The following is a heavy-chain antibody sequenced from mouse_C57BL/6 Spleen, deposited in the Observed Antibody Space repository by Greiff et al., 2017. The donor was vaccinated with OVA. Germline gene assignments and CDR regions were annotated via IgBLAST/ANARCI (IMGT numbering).Heavy chain of an antibody. V-gene: IGHV1-82*01. J-gene: IGHJ3*01. CDR2: IYPGDGDT. Sequence: QVQLQQSGPELVKPGASVKISCKASGYAFSSSWMNWVKQRPGKGLEWIGRIYPGDGDTNYNGKFKGKATLTADKSSSTAYMQLSSLTSEDSAVYFCAREGTLDSSGPFAYWGQGTLVTVSA. CDR3: AREGTLDSSGPFAY. CDR1: GYAFSSSW. D-gene: IGHD3-2*02.